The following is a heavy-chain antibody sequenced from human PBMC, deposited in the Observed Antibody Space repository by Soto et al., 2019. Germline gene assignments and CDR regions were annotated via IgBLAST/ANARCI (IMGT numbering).Heavy chain of an antibody. Sequence: GGYLRLSCAASGFTFSSYSMNWVRQAPGKGLEWVSSISSRSSYIYYAESVKGRFTISRDNAKNSLYLQMNSLRAEDTAVYYCARVNWNYPYYLDYWGQGSLVTVSS. V-gene: IGHV3-21*01. CDR3: ARVNWNYPYYLDY. J-gene: IGHJ4*02. CDR1: GFTFSSYS. CDR2: ISSRSSYI. D-gene: IGHD1-7*01.